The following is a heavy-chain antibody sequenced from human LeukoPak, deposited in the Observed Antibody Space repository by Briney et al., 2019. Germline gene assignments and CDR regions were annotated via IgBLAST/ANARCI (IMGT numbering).Heavy chain of an antibody. CDR3: TREGGYDWGYYYYMDV. Sequence: GGSLRLSCAASGFTFSSYGMTWVRQTPGKGLEWVGFIRSKAYGGTTEYAASVKGRFTISRDDSKSIAYLQMNSLKTEDTAVYYCTREGGYDWGYYYYMDVWGKGTTVTISS. CDR2: IRSKAYGGTT. V-gene: IGHV3-49*04. D-gene: IGHD3-10*01. J-gene: IGHJ6*03. CDR1: GFTFSSYG.